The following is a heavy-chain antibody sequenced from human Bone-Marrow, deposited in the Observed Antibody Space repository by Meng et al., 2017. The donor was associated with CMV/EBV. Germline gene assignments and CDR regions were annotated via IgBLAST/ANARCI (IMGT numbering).Heavy chain of an antibody. J-gene: IGHJ6*02. Sequence: ASVKVSCKASGYTFTSYDINWVRQATGQGLEWMGWMNPNSGNTGYAQKFQGRVTMTRNTSISTAYMELSSLRSEDTAVYYCARELTVTIGQGTHYYYYGMDVWGQGTTVTVSS. CDR3: ARELTVTIGQGTHYYYYGMDV. D-gene: IGHD4-11*01. CDR1: GYTFTSYD. V-gene: IGHV1-8*01. CDR2: MNPNSGNT.